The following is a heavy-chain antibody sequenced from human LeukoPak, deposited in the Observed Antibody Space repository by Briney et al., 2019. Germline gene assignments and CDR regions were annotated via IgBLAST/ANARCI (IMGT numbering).Heavy chain of an antibody. J-gene: IGHJ4*02. D-gene: IGHD2-8*01. CDR1: GFTASSED. Sequence: PGGSLRLSCAVSGFTASSEDMTWVRQAPGKGLEWVSVIYSRGTTSYRDSVKGRFTISRDFSNNTVYLQMNNLTAEDTAIYYCARQRLLYFVDYWGPGTLVTVSS. CDR3: ARQRLLYFVDY. V-gene: IGHV3-66*04. CDR2: IYSRGTT.